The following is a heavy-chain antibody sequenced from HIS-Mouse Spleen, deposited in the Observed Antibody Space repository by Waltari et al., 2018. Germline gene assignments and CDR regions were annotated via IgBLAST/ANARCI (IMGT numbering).Heavy chain of an antibody. CDR1: GYSISSGYY. Sequence: QVQLQESGPGLVKPSETLSLTCTVPGYSISSGYYWGWIRQPPGKGLEWIGSSYHCGRTYDHPSPKSRVTISVDTSKNQFALKRSSVTAADTAVYYCARVKTWGQGTLVTVSS. V-gene: IGHV4-38-2*02. J-gene: IGHJ5*02. CDR3: ARVKT. CDR2: SYHCGRT.